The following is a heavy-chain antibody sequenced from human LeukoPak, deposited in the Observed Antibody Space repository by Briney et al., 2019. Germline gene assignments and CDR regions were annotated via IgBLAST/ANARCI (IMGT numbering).Heavy chain of an antibody. CDR1: GYTFTSYV. Sequence: ASVKVSCKASGYTFTSYVISWVRQAAGQGLEWMGWISAYNGNTNDAQKLQGRVTMTTDTSTSTAYMELRSLRSDDTAVYYCARTIRGYSYGSPVDYWGQGTLVTVSS. CDR2: ISAYNGNT. CDR3: ARTIRGYSYGSPVDY. J-gene: IGHJ4*02. V-gene: IGHV1-18*04. D-gene: IGHD5-18*01.